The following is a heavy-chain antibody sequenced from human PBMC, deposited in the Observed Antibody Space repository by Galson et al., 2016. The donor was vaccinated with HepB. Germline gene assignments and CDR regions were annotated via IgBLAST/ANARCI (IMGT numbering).Heavy chain of an antibody. CDR3: VNEVGNSASGQVYNWFDS. Sequence: SLRLSCAASGFTFSSYVMHWVRQAPGKGLEWVSGVSGGGHDSYYADSVKGRFTISKDTSKNTLFLQMNSLRAEDTALYKCVNEVGNSASGQVYNWFDSWGQGTLVTVSS. D-gene: IGHD3-10*01. V-gene: IGHV3-23*01. J-gene: IGHJ5*01. CDR1: GFTFSSYV. CDR2: VSGGGHDS.